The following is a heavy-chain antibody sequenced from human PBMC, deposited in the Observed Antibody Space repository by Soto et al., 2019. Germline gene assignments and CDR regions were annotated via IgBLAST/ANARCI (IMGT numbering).Heavy chain of an antibody. J-gene: IGHJ4*02. CDR3: AKERTRHVGC. V-gene: IGHV3-30*18. D-gene: IGHD3-16*01. CDR1: GFTFGSYG. Sequence: PGRSQRLSCAASGFTFGSYGMHWVRQAPGKGLEWVAVISYDGNNKYYADSVKGRLTISRDNSKNMVSLQMNSLRAVDSVVYYCAKERTRHVGCWGQGFRVTVAS. CDR2: ISYDGNNK.